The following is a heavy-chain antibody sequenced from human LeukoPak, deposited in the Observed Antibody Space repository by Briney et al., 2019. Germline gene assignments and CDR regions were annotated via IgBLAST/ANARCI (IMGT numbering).Heavy chain of an antibody. CDR3: ARGGSGYSSSWYGRYYFDY. Sequence: PSETLSLTCAVYGGSFSGYYWSWIRQPPGEGLEWIGEINHSGSTNYNPSLKSRVTISVDTSKNQFSLKLSSVTAADTAVYYCARGGSGYSSSWYGRYYFDYWGQGTLVTVSS. V-gene: IGHV4-34*01. D-gene: IGHD6-13*01. CDR2: INHSGST. J-gene: IGHJ4*02. CDR1: GGSFSGYY.